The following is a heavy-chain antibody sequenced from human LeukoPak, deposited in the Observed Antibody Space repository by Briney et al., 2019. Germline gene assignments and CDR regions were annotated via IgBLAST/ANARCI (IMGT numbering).Heavy chain of an antibody. CDR1: GFTFSSYA. V-gene: IGHV3-23*01. CDR2: ISGSGGST. Sequence: PGGSLRLSCAASGFTFSSYAMSWVRQAPGKGLEWVSAISGSGGSTYYADSVKGRFTISRDNSNNTLNLQMDSLRVEDTAVYYCCGYYRTNNWFDPWGQGTLVTVSS. CDR3: CGYYRTNNWFDP. J-gene: IGHJ5*02. D-gene: IGHD3-22*01.